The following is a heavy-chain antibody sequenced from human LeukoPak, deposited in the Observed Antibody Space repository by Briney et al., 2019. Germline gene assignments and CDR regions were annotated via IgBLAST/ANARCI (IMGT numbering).Heavy chain of an antibody. Sequence: PGGSLRLSCAASGFTFSSYSMNWVRQAPGKGLEWISYISGTSSNIYYADSVKGRFTISRDNAKNSLYLQMNSLRDEDTAIYYCARKGDYHDYWGQGTLVTVSS. CDR2: ISGTSSNI. J-gene: IGHJ4*02. CDR3: ARKGDYHDY. CDR1: GFTFSSYS. V-gene: IGHV3-48*02.